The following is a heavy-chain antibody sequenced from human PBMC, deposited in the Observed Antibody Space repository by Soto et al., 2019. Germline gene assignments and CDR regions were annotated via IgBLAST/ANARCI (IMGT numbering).Heavy chain of an antibody. Sequence: EEQLVESGGDLVQPGGSLRLSCAASGFTVSNNYMSWVRQAPGKGLEWVSLIYSGGSTYYADSVKGRFTISRDSSKNTLQLQMNRLRAEDTAMYYCAAYSHEGYWGQGTLVTVSS. J-gene: IGHJ4*02. CDR3: AAYSHEGY. V-gene: IGHV3-66*01. D-gene: IGHD3-16*01. CDR2: IYSGGST. CDR1: GFTVSNNY.